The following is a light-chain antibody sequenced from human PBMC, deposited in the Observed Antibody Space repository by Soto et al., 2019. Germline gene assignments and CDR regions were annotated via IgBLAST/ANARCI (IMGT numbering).Light chain of an antibody. CDR3: QQRSKGPVT. Sequence: EIVLTQSPDTLSLSPGERAIFSCRTSQSIGSTLAWYQHKPGQAPRLLIYDASKRATGIPARFSGSGSGTDFNLTISSLEPEDFAVYFCQQRSKGPVTFGPGTTVDIK. CDR2: DAS. J-gene: IGKJ3*01. CDR1: QSIGST. V-gene: IGKV3-11*01.